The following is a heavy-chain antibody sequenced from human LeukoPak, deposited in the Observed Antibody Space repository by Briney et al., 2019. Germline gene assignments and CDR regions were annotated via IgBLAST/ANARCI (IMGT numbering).Heavy chain of an antibody. CDR3: ARGMWRIAVAGSPVNWFDP. D-gene: IGHD6-19*01. CDR2: INPNSGGT. J-gene: IGHJ5*02. CDR1: GYTFTRYY. V-gene: IGHV1-2*02. Sequence: ASVKVSCKASGYTFTRYYMHWVRQAPGQGLEWMGWINPNSGGTNYAQKFQGRVTMTRDTSISTAYMELSRLRSDDTAVYYCARGMWRIAVAGSPVNWFDPWGQGTLVTVSS.